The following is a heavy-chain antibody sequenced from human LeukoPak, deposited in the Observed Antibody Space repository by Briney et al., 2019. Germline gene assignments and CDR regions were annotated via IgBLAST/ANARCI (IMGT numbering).Heavy chain of an antibody. Sequence: GGSLRLSCAASGFTFSTYAMTWVRQAPGQGLEWVSGISGSGGTTYYSDSVKGRFTISRDNSENTLYLQMNSLRPEDTAMYYCAKDSRETLAGTEDYWGRGTLVTVSS. V-gene: IGHV3-23*01. CDR2: ISGSGGTT. CDR1: GFTFSTYA. CDR3: AKDSRETLAGTEDY. J-gene: IGHJ4*02. D-gene: IGHD6-19*01.